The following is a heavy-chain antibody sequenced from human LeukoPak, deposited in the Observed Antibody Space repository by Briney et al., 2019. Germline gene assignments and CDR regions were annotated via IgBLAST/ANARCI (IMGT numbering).Heavy chain of an antibody. CDR1: GGSISSYY. CDR2: IYTSGST. CDR3: ARDAPASYGQFDY. Sequence: SETLSLTCTGSGGSISSYYWSWIRQPAGKGLEWIGRIYTSGSTNYNPSLKSRVTMSVDTSKNQFSLKLRSVAAADTAVYYCARDAPASYGQFDYWGQGTLVTVSS. D-gene: IGHD5-18*01. J-gene: IGHJ4*02. V-gene: IGHV4-4*07.